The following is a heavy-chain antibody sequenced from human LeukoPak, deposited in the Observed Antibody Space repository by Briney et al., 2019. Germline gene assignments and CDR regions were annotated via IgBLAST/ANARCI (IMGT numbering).Heavy chain of an antibody. CDR3: ARDGGQQWELLSFDY. J-gene: IGHJ4*02. Sequence: GGSLRLSCSASGFTFSSYGMHWVRQAPGKGLEWGAVIWDDGSNKYYADSVKGRFTISRDNSKNTLYLQTNSLRAEDTAVYYCARDGGQQWELLSFDYWGQGTLVTVSS. D-gene: IGHD1-26*01. CDR1: GFTFSSYG. CDR2: IWDDGSNK. V-gene: IGHV3-33*08.